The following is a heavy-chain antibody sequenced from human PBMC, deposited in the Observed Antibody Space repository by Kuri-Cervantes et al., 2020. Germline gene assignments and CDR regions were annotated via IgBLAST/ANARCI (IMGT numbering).Heavy chain of an antibody. CDR1: GGSINSYY. Sequence: SETLSLTCTVSGGSINSYYWNWIRQPPGKGLEWIGYISYSGSTTYNPSLKSRVTISVDTSKNQFSLRLSSVTAADTAVYYCARAGDTPSWNYYYMDVWGRGTTVTVSS. CDR3: ARAGDTPSWNYYYMDV. D-gene: IGHD5-18*01. J-gene: IGHJ6*03. V-gene: IGHV4-59*08. CDR2: ISYSGST.